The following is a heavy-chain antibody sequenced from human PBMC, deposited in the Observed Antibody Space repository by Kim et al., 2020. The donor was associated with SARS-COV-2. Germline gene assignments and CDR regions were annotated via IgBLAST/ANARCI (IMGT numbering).Heavy chain of an antibody. CDR3: ASRAATGALDA. V-gene: IGHV6-1*01. CDR2: N. Sequence: NAYAVSVKSRITTHPDTSKNQFSLQLNSVTPDDTAVYYCASRAATGALDAWGQGTTVTVSS. J-gene: IGHJ6*02. D-gene: IGHD1-1*01.